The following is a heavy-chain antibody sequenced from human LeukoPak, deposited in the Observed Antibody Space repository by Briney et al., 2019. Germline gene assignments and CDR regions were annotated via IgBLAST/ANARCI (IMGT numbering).Heavy chain of an antibody. CDR2: ISYSGST. CDR3: GRSFDAKSVGY. CDR1: GGSMSSSTYY. V-gene: IGHV4-39*01. J-gene: IGHJ4*02. Sequence: PSETLSLTCTVSGGSMSSSTYYWGWIRQPPGEGLEWIGSISYSGSTYYNPSLKSRVTLSVDTSKNQFSLKANSVTAADTAVYYCGRSFDAKSVGYWGQGTLVTVSS. D-gene: IGHD2-8*01.